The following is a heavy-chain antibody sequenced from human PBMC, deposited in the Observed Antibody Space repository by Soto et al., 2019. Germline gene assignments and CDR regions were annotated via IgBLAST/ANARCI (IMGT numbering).Heavy chain of an antibody. CDR1: GFTFSSNG. D-gene: IGHD1-1*01. Sequence: GGSLRLSCAASGFTFSSNGMHLVRQAPGKGLEWVAVIWYDGSNKYYADSVKGRFTISRDNSKKTLYLQMNSLRAEDTAVYYCARFGNWNRPVYWGQGTLVTVSS. V-gene: IGHV3-33*01. CDR3: ARFGNWNRPVY. CDR2: IWYDGSNK. J-gene: IGHJ4*02.